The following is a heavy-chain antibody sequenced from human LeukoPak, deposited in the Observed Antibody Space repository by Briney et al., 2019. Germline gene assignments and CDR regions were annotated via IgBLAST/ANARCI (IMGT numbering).Heavy chain of an antibody. J-gene: IGHJ5*02. CDR2: INHSGST. V-gene: IGHV4-34*01. CDR1: GGSFSGYY. CDR3: ARHSVLRYFDWLSGSYNWFDP. D-gene: IGHD3-9*01. Sequence: SETLSLTCAVYGGSFSGYYWSWIRQPPEKGLEWIGEINHSGSTNYNPSLKSRVTISVDTSKNQFSLKLSSVTAADTAVYYCARHSVLRYFDWLSGSYNWFDPWGQGTLVTVSS.